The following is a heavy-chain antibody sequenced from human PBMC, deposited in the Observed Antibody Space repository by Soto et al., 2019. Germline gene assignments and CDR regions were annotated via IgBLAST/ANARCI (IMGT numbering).Heavy chain of an antibody. CDR3: ARERYQVISDGMDV. J-gene: IGHJ6*02. CDR2: INPQTGGT. CDR1: GYTFTGYY. D-gene: IGHD2-2*01. Sequence: ASVKVSCKASGYTFTGYYIHWVREAPGQGLEWMGWINPQTGGTSYPQKFQGRVTLSRDTSISTAYLELTRLRFDDAAVYFCARERYQVISDGMDVWGQGTTVTVSS. V-gene: IGHV1-2*02.